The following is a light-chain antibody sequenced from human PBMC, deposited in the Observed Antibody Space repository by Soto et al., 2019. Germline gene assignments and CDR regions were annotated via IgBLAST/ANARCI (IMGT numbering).Light chain of an antibody. CDR3: AAGDDSLHGPV. J-gene: IGLJ3*02. V-gene: IGLV1-44*01. Sequence: QSVLAQPPSASGTPGQRVTISCSGRSSNIGRNTVSWYQQVPGTAPKLLIYDNDQRPSGVPDRFSGSKSGTSASLAISGLQCEDETDYLGAAGDDSLHGPVFGGGTKLPVL. CDR1: SSNIGRNT. CDR2: DND.